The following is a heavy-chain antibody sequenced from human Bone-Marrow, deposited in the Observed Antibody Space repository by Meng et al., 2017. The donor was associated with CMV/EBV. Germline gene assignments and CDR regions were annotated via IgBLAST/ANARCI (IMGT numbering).Heavy chain of an antibody. D-gene: IGHD3-3*01. CDR3: ARSSTDFWSGYYKDY. CDR1: GYTFTGYY. Sequence: SGYTFTGYYMHWVRQAPGQGLEWMGWINPNSGGTNYAQKFQGRVTMTRDTSISTAYMELSRLRSDDTAVYYCARSSTDFWSGYYKDYWGQGTLVTVSS. J-gene: IGHJ4*02. V-gene: IGHV1-2*02. CDR2: INPNSGGT.